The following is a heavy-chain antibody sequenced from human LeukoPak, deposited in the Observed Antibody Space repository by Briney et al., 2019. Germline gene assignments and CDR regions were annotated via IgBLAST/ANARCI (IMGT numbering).Heavy chain of an antibody. CDR1: GFTVSSNY. V-gene: IGHV3-53*01. J-gene: IGHJ6*03. CDR2: IYSGGST. Sequence: GGSLRLSCAASGFTVSSNYMSWVRQAPGKGLEWVSVIYSGGSTYYADSVKGRFTISRDNSKNTLYLQMNSLRAEDTAVYYCAKGTSHLYYYYMDVWGKGTTVTVSS. D-gene: IGHD2-2*01. CDR3: AKGTSHLYYYYMDV.